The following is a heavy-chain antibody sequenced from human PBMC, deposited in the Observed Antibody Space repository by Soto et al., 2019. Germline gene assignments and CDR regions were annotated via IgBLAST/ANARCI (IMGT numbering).Heavy chain of an antibody. V-gene: IGHV3-48*01. Sequence: EVQLVESGGGLVQPGGSRRLSCAASGFTFSSYSMNWVRQAPGKGLEWVSQISSSRRTIYYADSVKGRFTISRDNAKNSLYLQMNSLRAEDTAVYYCAREDITRGGCFDPWGQGTLVTVSS. CDR2: ISSSRRTI. D-gene: IGHD3-10*01. CDR1: GFTFSSYS. CDR3: AREDITRGGCFDP. J-gene: IGHJ5*02.